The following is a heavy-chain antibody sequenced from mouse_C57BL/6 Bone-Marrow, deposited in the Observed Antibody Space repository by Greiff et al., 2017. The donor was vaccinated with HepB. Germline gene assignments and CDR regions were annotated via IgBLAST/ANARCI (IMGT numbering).Heavy chain of an antibody. D-gene: IGHD1-1*01. J-gene: IGHJ2*01. CDR1: GYTFTSYW. V-gene: IGHV1-7*01. Sequence: VQLQQSGAELVKPGASVKLSCKASGYTFTSYWMHWVKQRSGQGLEWIGDINPVSGYTKYNQKFKDKATLTADKSSSTAYMQLSSLTYEDSAVYYCARAPSLFATVVGYFDYWGQGTTLTVSA. CDR2: INPVSGYT. CDR3: ARAPSLFATVVGYFDY.